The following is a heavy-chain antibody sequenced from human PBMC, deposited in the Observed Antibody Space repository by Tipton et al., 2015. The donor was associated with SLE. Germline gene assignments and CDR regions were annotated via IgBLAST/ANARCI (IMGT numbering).Heavy chain of an antibody. J-gene: IGHJ3*02. CDR3: ARGVRYSSGQSTFDI. Sequence: TLSLTCAVYGGSFSGYYWSWIRQPPGKGLEWIGEINHSGSTNYNPSLKSRVTISINTSKNQFSLNLSSVTAADTAVYFCARGVRYSSGQSTFDIWGQGTMVSVS. CDR2: INHSGST. D-gene: IGHD6-25*01. CDR1: GGSFSGYY. V-gene: IGHV4-34*01.